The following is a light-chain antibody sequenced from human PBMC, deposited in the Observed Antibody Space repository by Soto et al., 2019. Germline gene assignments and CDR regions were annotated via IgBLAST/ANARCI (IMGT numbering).Light chain of an antibody. CDR2: GAS. V-gene: IGKV3-15*01. Sequence: IVLTQSPATLSLSPGERATLSCRASQSVSSNLAWYQQKPGQAPRLLIYGASTRATGIPARFSGSGSGTEFTLTISSLQSEDFAVYYCQQYNNWTQTFGQGTKVDI. CDR3: QQYNNWTQT. J-gene: IGKJ1*01. CDR1: QSVSSN.